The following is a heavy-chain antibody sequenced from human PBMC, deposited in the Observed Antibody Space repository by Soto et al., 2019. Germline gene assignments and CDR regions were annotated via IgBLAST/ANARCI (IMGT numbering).Heavy chain of an antibody. CDR1: GFKFGDYA. CDR3: AKDRGPCSGNKCSSLYYYYGMDV. CDR2: VSWNSEIV. D-gene: IGHD2-15*01. J-gene: IGHJ6*02. V-gene: IGHV3-9*01. Sequence: LRLSCEASGFKFGDYAMHWVRQAPGKGREWVSGVSWNSEIVGYADSVKGRFTISRDNAKNSLYLEMNSLRTEDTALYYCAKDRGPCSGNKCSSLYYYYGMDVWGQGTTVTV.